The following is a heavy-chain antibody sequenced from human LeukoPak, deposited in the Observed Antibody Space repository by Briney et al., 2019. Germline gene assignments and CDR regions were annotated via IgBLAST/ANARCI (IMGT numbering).Heavy chain of an antibody. CDR3: ARDFRPYRAFNYGPYFDY. J-gene: IGHJ4*02. CDR2: INPNSGGT. CDR1: GYTFTGYY. D-gene: IGHD4-11*01. V-gene: IGHV1-2*02. Sequence: GASVKVSCKSSGYTFTGYYMHWVRQAPGQGLEWMGWINPNSGGTNYAQKFQGRVTMTRDTSISTAYMELSRLRSDDTAVYYCARDFRPYRAFNYGPYFDYWGQGTLVTVSS.